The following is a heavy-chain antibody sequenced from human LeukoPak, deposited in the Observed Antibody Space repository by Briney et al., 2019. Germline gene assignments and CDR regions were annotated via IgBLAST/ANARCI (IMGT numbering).Heavy chain of an antibody. D-gene: IGHD4-17*01. CDR3: ARALSVTKRRRGFFGY. Sequence: GASVKVSCKASGYTFTCYYMHWVGQAPGQGQEWMGRINPNSGGTNYAQKFKGRVTITRATSISTAYMELSRLRSDDTAVYYCARALSVTKRRRGFFGYWGQGTLVTVSS. J-gene: IGHJ4*02. CDR2: INPNSGGT. CDR1: GYTFTCYY. V-gene: IGHV1-2*06.